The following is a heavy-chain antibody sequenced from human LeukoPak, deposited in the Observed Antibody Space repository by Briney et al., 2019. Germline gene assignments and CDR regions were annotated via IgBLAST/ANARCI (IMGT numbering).Heavy chain of an antibody. CDR2: LKQDGSEK. Sequence: GGSLRLSCAASGFTFTTYWMSWVRRAPGKGLEWVANLKQDGSEKYYVDSVKGRFTISRDNANNSLYLQMNSLRAEDTAVYYCARGGDYLVYWGQGTLVTVSS. V-gene: IGHV3-7*05. J-gene: IGHJ4*02. CDR3: ARGGDYLVY. CDR1: GFTFTTYW.